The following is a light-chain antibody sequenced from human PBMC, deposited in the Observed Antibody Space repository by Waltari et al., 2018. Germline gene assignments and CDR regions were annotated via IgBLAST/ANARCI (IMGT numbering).Light chain of an antibody. V-gene: IGKV1-39*01. CDR3: QQSYSTLT. CDR2: AAS. Sequence: DIQMTQSQPSLSASVGDRVTITCRASQSISSYLNWYQQKPGKAPKLLIYAASSLQSGVPSRFSGSGSGTDFTLTISSLQPEDFATYYCQQSYSTLTFGPGTKVDIK. J-gene: IGKJ3*01. CDR1: QSISSY.